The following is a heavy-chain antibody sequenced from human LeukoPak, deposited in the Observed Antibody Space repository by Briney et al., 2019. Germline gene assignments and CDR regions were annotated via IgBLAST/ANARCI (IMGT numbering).Heavy chain of an antibody. CDR2: IDTSERT. Sequence: SETLSLTCTVSGGSISSYYWSWIRQPPGTGLEWIGYIDTSERTNYNPSLKSRVTISVDTSKNQVSLKLTSVTAADTAVYFCARGSGWLYYWGQGTLVTVSS. D-gene: IGHD6-19*01. CDR3: ARGSGWLYY. V-gene: IGHV4-4*09. CDR1: GGSISSYY. J-gene: IGHJ4*02.